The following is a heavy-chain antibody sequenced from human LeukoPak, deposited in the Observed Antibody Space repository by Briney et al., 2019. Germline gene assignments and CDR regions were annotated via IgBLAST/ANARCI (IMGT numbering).Heavy chain of an antibody. J-gene: IGHJ4*02. Sequence: GGSLRLSCAASGFTFSTHWMHWVRQAPGKGLVWVSRMNTGGSSTAYAGSVKGRFTISRDNAKNTLYLQMNSLRAEDTAVYYCARKGSFSGIYALDCWGQGTVVTVSS. CDR3: ARKGSFSGIYALDC. CDR2: MNTGGSST. D-gene: IGHD1-26*01. CDR1: GFTFSTHW. V-gene: IGHV3-74*01.